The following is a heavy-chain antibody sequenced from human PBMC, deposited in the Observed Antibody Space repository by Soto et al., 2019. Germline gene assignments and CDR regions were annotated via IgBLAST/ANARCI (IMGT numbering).Heavy chain of an antibody. V-gene: IGHV3-23*01. CDR2: ISGSGDST. CDR1: GFTFSSYA. D-gene: IGHD6-13*01. J-gene: IGHJ4*02. CDR3: ARRGPGTYFDY. Sequence: EVPLLDSGGGLVQPGGSLRLPCAASGFTFSSYAMNWVRQAPGKGLEWASVISGSGDSTYYADSVKGRFTISRDNSKNTLYLQMNSLRAEDTAVYYCARRGPGTYFDYWGQGTLVTVSS.